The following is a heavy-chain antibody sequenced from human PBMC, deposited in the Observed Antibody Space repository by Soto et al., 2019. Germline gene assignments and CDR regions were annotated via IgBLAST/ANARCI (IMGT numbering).Heavy chain of an antibody. V-gene: IGHV4-31*03. CDR1: GGAVSSGGYY. CDR2: IFYSGTT. CDR3: ARGYCSSTSCYRGYGMDV. J-gene: IGHJ6*02. D-gene: IGHD2-2*02. Sequence: SETLSLTCTVSGGAVSSGGYYWSWTRQHSGKGLEWIGHIFYSGTTYYNPSLKSRITTSVDTSKNQFSLRLSSVTAADTAMYYCARGYCSSTSCYRGYGMDVWGQGTTVPVSS.